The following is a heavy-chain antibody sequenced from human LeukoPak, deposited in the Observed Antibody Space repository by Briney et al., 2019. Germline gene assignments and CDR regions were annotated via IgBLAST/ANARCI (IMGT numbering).Heavy chain of an antibody. V-gene: IGHV3-11*05. CDR2: ISKSGTST. CDR3: ARVRSSGSPLDY. CDR1: GFTFSDYY. Sequence: GWSLRLSCAASGFTFSDYYMSWIRQAPGKGLEWVSYISKSGTSTKYADSVKGRFSISRDNAKQSLYLQLNSLTAEDTAVYYCARVRSSGSPLDYWGQGTLVTVSS. J-gene: IGHJ4*02. D-gene: IGHD3-10*01.